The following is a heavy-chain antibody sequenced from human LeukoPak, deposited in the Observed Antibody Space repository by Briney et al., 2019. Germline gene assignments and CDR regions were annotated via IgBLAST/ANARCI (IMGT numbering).Heavy chain of an antibody. V-gene: IGHV3-73*01. CDR2: IRSKANSYAT. Sequence: GGFLRLSCAASGFTFSGSAMHWDRQASGKGLEWVGRIRSKANSYATAYAASVKGRFTISRDDSKNTAYLQMNSLKTEDTAVYYCTRPLGSGSTNYYYYYMDVWGKGTTVTVSS. CDR1: GFTFSGSA. D-gene: IGHD3-10*01. CDR3: TRPLGSGSTNYYYYYMDV. J-gene: IGHJ6*03.